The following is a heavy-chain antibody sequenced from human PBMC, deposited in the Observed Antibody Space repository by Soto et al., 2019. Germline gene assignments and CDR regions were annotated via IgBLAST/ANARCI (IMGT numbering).Heavy chain of an antibody. J-gene: IGHJ4*02. Sequence: GGSLRLSCAASGFTFSAYLMHWVRQAPGKGLVWVSRIDTDGTRTSYADYVKGRFTISRDNAKNTLYLQMNSLRAEDTAMYYCARHYGSGTYSVDYWGQGTLVTVSS. D-gene: IGHD3-10*01. CDR1: GFTFSAYL. CDR2: IDTDGTRT. CDR3: ARHYGSGTYSVDY. V-gene: IGHV3-74*01.